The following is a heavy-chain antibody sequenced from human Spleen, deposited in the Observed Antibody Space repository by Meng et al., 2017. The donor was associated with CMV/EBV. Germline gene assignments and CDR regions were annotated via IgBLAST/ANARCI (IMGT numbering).Heavy chain of an antibody. CDR3: ARAKATTFDY. V-gene: IGHV1-18*01. Sequence: VSCRASGYTFTSYDVSWMRQAPGQGLEWMGWISAYNGNTNYAQKLQGRVTMTTDTSTSTAYMELRSLRSDDTAVYYCARAKATTFDYWGQGTLVTVSS. J-gene: IGHJ4*02. CDR1: GYTFTSYD. D-gene: IGHD4-17*01. CDR2: ISAYNGNT.